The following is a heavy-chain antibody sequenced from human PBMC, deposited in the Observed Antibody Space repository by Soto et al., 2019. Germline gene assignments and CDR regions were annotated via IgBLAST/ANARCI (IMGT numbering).Heavy chain of an antibody. CDR1: GGSISSGGYF. Sequence: QVQLQESRPGLVKPSQTLSLTCTVSGGSISSGGYFWSGIRQHPGKVLEWIGYIYYSGSTYHNPSLKSRVTISVDTSKNQFSLKLSSVTAADSAVYYCAREYSSSWYSALDYWGQGNLVIVSS. CDR3: AREYSSSWYSALDY. V-gene: IGHV4-31*03. CDR2: IYYSGST. J-gene: IGHJ4*02. D-gene: IGHD6-13*01.